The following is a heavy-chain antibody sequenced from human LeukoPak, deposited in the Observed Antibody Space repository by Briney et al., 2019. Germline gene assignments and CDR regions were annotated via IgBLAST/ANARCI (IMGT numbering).Heavy chain of an antibody. J-gene: IGHJ1*01. CDR3: ARDQGSG. CDR2: IYYSGST. CDR1: AGSISSYY. Sequence: SETLSLTCTVSAGSISSYYWTWIRQPPGKGLEWIGYIYYSGSTNYNPSLKSRVTMSVDTSKNQFSLRLSSVTAADTAMYYCARDQGSGWGQGTLVTVSS. D-gene: IGHD6-19*01. V-gene: IGHV4-59*12.